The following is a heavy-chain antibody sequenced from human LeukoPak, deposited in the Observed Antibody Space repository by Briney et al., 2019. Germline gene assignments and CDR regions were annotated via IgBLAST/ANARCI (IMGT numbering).Heavy chain of an antibody. D-gene: IGHD7-27*01. J-gene: IGHJ4*02. CDR3: AIDHPNWGLRD. V-gene: IGHV4-59*01. CDR1: GGSISSYY. Sequence: SETLSLTCTVSGGSISSYYWSWIRQPPGKGLEWIGYIYYSGSSNYNPSLKSRVTISVNTSKNQFSLKLSSVTAADTAVYYCAIDHPNWGLRDWGQGALVTVSS. CDR2: IYYSGSS.